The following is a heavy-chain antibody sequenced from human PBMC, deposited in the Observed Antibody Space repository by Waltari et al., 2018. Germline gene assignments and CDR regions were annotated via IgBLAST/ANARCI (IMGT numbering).Heavy chain of an antibody. V-gene: IGHV1-69-2*01. CDR2: VDPEDGET. CDR1: GYTLTDYY. Sequence: EVQLVQSGAEVKKPGATVKISCKASGYTLTDYYMHWVQQAPGKGLEWMGRVDPEDGETIYAEKFQGRVTITADTSTDTAYMELSSLRSEDTAVYYCATSQGSYYVINYFDYWGQGTLVTVSS. J-gene: IGHJ4*02. D-gene: IGHD1-26*01. CDR3: ATSQGSYYVINYFDY.